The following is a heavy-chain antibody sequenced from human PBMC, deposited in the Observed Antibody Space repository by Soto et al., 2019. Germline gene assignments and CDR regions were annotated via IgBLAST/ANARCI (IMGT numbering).Heavy chain of an antibody. Sequence: GGSLRLSCAASGFTFSSDSMNWVRQAQGKGLEWVSSISSSSSYIYYADSVEGRFTISRDNAKNSLYLQMNSLRAEDTAVYYCARIQLRYDAFDIWGQGTMVTVSS. CDR2: ISSSSSYI. V-gene: IGHV3-21*01. CDR1: GFTFSSDS. J-gene: IGHJ3*02. D-gene: IGHD6-6*01. CDR3: ARIQLRYDAFDI.